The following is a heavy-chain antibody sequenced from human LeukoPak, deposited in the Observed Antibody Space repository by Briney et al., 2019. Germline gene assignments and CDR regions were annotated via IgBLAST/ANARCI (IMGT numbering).Heavy chain of an antibody. CDR1: GGSISSYY. CDR2: IYSSGNT. D-gene: IGHD6-13*01. V-gene: IGHV4-4*07. Sequence: SETLSLTCTVSGGSISSYYWSWIRQPAGKGLEWIGCIYSSGNTNYNPSLKSRVTISVDTSKNQFSLKLSSVTAADTAVYYCASSWYEEGRTFDYWGQGTLVTVSS. CDR3: ASSWYEEGRTFDY. J-gene: IGHJ4*02.